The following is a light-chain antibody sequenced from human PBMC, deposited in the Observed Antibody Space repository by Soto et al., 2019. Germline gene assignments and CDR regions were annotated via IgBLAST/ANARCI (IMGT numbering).Light chain of an antibody. CDR3: QQYNSYSGT. J-gene: IGKJ1*01. Sequence: DIQMTQSPSTPSASVGDRVPITCRASQSISSWWAWSQQKPGEAPKLLIYDASSLESGVPSRFSGSGSGTEFTRTISSLQPDDFATDYCQQYNSYSGTFGQGTKVEIK. CDR1: QSISSW. CDR2: DAS. V-gene: IGKV1-5*01.